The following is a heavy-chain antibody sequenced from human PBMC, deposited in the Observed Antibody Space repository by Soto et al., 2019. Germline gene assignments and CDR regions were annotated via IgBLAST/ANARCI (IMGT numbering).Heavy chain of an antibody. J-gene: IGHJ4*02. Sequence: SGGSLRLSCATSGFSFNTYPMAWVRQAPGKGLEWVAVISYDGSNKYYADSVKGRFTISRDNSKNTLYLQMNSLRAEDTAVYYCAKEKLAYCGGDCYTFFDYWGQGTLVTVSS. CDR1: GFSFNTYP. D-gene: IGHD2-21*02. V-gene: IGHV3-30*18. CDR2: ISYDGSNK. CDR3: AKEKLAYCGGDCYTFFDY.